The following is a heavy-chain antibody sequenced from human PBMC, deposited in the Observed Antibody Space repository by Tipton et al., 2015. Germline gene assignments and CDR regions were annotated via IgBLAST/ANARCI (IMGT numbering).Heavy chain of an antibody. CDR1: GGSIHNYY. J-gene: IGHJ4*02. CDR3: ARSGGYGWDF. Sequence: LSLTCTVSGGSIHNYYWSWIRQPPGKGLEWVANINQDGSEKYCADSVKGRFTISRDNAKNSLYLQLNNLRAEDTAVYYCARSGGYGWDFWGQGTLVTVSS. V-gene: IGHV3-7*01. CDR2: INQDGSEK. D-gene: IGHD5-12*01.